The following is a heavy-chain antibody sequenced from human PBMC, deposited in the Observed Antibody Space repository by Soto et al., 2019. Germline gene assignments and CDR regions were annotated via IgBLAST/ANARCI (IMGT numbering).Heavy chain of an antibody. J-gene: IGHJ4*02. Sequence: PSETLSLTCTVSGGSISSYYWSWIRQPPGKGLEWIGYIYYSGSTNYNPSIKSRVTISVDTSKNRISLKLNSVTAADTFMYYCARPRSKEEVPAAAFDFWGRGALVTV. V-gene: IGHV4-59*08. CDR1: GGSISSYY. CDR3: ARPRSKEEVPAAAFDF. D-gene: IGHD2-2*01. CDR2: IYYSGST.